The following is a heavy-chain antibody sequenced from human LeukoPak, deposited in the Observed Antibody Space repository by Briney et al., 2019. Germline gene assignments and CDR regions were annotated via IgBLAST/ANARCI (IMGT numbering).Heavy chain of an antibody. Sequence: SETLSLTCTVSGGSITSDAYYWGWIRQPPGKGLEWIGSMYYNGRTHYNPSLMSRVTISGDTSKNQFSLKLSSVTAADTAVYYCARGRGYSYANDPWGQGTLVIVSS. D-gene: IGHD5-18*01. J-gene: IGHJ5*02. CDR1: GGSITSDAYY. V-gene: IGHV4-39*07. CDR2: MYYNGRT. CDR3: ARGRGYSYANDP.